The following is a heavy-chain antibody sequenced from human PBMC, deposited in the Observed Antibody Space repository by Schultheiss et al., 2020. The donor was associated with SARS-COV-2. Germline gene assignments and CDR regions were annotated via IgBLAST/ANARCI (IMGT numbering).Heavy chain of an antibody. CDR1: GFTFSSYS. CDR3: AKAITGDYHYYYMDV. CDR2: INSDGSST. J-gene: IGHJ6*03. Sequence: GGSLRLSCAASGFTFSSYSMNWVRQAPGKGLEWVSRINSDGSSTSYADSVKGRFTISRDNAKNSLYLQMNSLRAEDTALYYCAKAITGDYHYYYMDVWGKGTTVTVSS. D-gene: IGHD7-27*01. V-gene: IGHV3-74*01.